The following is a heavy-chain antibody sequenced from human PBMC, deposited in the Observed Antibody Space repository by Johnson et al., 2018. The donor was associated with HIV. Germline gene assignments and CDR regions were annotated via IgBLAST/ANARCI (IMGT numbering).Heavy chain of an antibody. Sequence: EVQLVESGGGVVQPGRSLRLSCAASGFTFSSYAMHWVRQAPGKGLEYVSAISGNGGSTYYANSVKGRFTISRDNSKNTLYLQINSLRAEDTAVFYCARDRGYLDAFDIWGQGTMVTVSS. CDR3: ARDRGYLDAFDI. CDR1: GFTFSSYA. D-gene: IGHD1-26*01. V-gene: IGHV3-64*01. CDR2: ISGNGGST. J-gene: IGHJ3*02.